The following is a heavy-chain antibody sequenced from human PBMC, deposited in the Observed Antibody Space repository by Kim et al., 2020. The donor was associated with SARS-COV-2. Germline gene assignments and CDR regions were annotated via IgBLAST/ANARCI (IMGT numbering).Heavy chain of an antibody. CDR2: IYPGDSDT. J-gene: IGHJ6*02. Sequence: GESLKISCKGSGYRFTSYWIGWVRQMPGKGLEWMGSIYPGDSDTRYSTSFQGQVTISADKSINTAYLQWSSLKASDTAMYYCARLGGWANYYYGMDVWGQGTTVTVSS. V-gene: IGHV5-51*01. CDR1: GYRFTSYW. D-gene: IGHD3-10*01. CDR3: ARLGGWANYYYGMDV.